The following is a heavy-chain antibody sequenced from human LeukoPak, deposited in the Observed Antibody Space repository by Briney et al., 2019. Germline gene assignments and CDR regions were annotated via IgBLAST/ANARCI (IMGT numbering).Heavy chain of an antibody. CDR1: GGSFNSNV. V-gene: IGHV1-69*05. CDR3: ARGFVDIVATTANWFDP. D-gene: IGHD5-12*01. CDR2: IVPIFGKT. J-gene: IGHJ5*02. Sequence: ASVKVSCKASGGSFNSNVFSWVRQAPGQGLEWRGGIVPIFGKTKYAQKFQGRVTITTDESTSTAYMELSSLRSEDTAVYYCARGFVDIVATTANWFDPWGQGTLVTVSS.